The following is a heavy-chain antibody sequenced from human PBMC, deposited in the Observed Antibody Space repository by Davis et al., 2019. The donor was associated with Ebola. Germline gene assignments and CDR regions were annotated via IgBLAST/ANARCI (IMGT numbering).Heavy chain of an antibody. Sequence: GESLKISCAASGFTFSSYWMSWVRQAPGKGLEWVANIKQDGSEKYYVDSVKGRFTISRDNSKNTLYLEMNSLRVEDTGVYYCVRDKGVRYLDTWGQGTLVTVSS. CDR2: IKQDGSEK. CDR1: GFTFSSYW. CDR3: VRDKGVRYLDT. V-gene: IGHV3-7*01. J-gene: IGHJ4*02. D-gene: IGHD3-10*01.